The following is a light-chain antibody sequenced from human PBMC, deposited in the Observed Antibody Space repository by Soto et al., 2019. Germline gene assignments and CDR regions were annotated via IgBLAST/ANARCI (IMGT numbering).Light chain of an antibody. CDR2: DVS. J-gene: IGLJ2*01. CDR1: SSDVGGYNY. V-gene: IGLV2-14*01. CDR3: SSYTSSSTL. Sequence: QSVLTQPASVSGSPGQSITISRTGTSSDVGGYNYVSWYQQHPGKAPKLMIYDVSNRPSGVSNRFSGSKSGNTASLTISGLQAEDEADYYCSSYTSSSTLFGGGTQLTVL.